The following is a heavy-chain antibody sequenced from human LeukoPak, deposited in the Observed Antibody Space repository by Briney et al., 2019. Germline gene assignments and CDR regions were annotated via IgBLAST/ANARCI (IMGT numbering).Heavy chain of an antibody. J-gene: IGHJ4*02. Sequence: PGGSLRLSCAASGFTFSSYAMHWVRQAPGKGLEWVAVISYDGSNKYYADSVRGRFTISRDNSKNTLYLQMNSLRAEDTAVYYCASDDRGTPYFDYWGQGTLVTVSS. CDR2: ISYDGSNK. V-gene: IGHV3-30-3*01. D-gene: IGHD3-10*01. CDR1: GFTFSSYA. CDR3: ASDDRGTPYFDY.